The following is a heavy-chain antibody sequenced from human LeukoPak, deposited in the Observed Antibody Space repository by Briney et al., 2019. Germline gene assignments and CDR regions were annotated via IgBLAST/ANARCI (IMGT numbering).Heavy chain of an antibody. CDR2: IKPDGSER. V-gene: IGHV3-7*01. J-gene: IGHJ4*02. CDR3: ARDWGAYYHFFDY. D-gene: IGHD3-22*01. CDR1: GFSMSVYW. Sequence: GGSLRLSCEASGFSMSVYWMSWVRQAPGKGLEWVGNIKPDGSERNYVDSVKGRFTISRDNAKKSLYLQMSSLRAEDTAVYYCARDWGAYYHFFDYWGQGTLVTISS.